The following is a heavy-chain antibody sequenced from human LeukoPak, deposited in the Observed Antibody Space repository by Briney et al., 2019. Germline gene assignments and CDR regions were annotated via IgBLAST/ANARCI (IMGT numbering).Heavy chain of an antibody. CDR1: GGSFSGYY. J-gene: IGHJ6*02. Sequence: SETLSLTCAVYGGSFSGYYWSWIRQPPGKGLEWIGEINHSGSTNYNPSLKNRVTISVDTSKNQFSLKLSSVTAADTAVYYCARELSGYYYPYYYYGMDVWGQGTTVTVSS. D-gene: IGHD3-22*01. CDR3: ARELSGYYYPYYYYGMDV. V-gene: IGHV4-34*01. CDR2: INHSGST.